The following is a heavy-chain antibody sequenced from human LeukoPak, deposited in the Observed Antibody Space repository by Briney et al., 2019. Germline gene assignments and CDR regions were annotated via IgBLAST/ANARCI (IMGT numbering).Heavy chain of an antibody. CDR2: ISYDGSNK. CDR1: GFTFSSYS. J-gene: IGHJ4*02. D-gene: IGHD3-16*01. Sequence: PGRSLRPSCAPAGFTFSSYSMHWVRQAPGKGLEWVAVISYDGSNKYYADSVKGRFTISRDNSKNTLYLQMNSLRAEDTAVYYCARDWRNYGDYWGQGALVTVSS. CDR3: ARDWRNYGDY. V-gene: IGHV3-30-3*01.